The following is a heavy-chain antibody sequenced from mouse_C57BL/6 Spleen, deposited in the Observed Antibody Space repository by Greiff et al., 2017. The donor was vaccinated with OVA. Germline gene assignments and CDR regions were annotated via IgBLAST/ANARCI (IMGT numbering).Heavy chain of an antibody. V-gene: IGHV7-3*01. CDR3: ARYYDGYYPDY. Sequence: DVMLVESGGGLVQPGGSLSLSCAASGFTFTDYYMSWVRQPPGKALEWLGFIRNKANGYTTEYSASVKGRFTISRDNSQSILYLQMNALRAEDSATYYCARYYDGYYPDYWGQGTTLTVSS. J-gene: IGHJ2*01. D-gene: IGHD2-3*01. CDR1: GFTFTDYY. CDR2: IRNKANGYTT.